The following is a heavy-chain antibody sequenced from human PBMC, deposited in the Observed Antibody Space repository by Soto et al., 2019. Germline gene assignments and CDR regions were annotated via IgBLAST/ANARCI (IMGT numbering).Heavy chain of an antibody. CDR2: IYSSGST. V-gene: IGHV4-59*12. D-gene: IGHD3-10*01. CDR1: GGSISNSY. Sequence: SETLSLTCTVSGGSISNSYWSWIRQSPEKGLEWIGYIYSSGSTNYNPSLNSRVTISVDTSKNQFSLKLSSVTAADTAVYYCARGVTMVRGVIHTPYFDYWGQGTLVTVSS. CDR3: ARGVTMVRGVIHTPYFDY. J-gene: IGHJ4*02.